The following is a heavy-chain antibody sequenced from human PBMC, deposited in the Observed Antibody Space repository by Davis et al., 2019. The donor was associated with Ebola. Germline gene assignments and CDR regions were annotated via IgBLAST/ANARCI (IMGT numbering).Heavy chain of an antibody. J-gene: IGHJ6*02. CDR3: ARDCSSTSCYYGMDV. CDR2: INPNSGGT. D-gene: IGHD2-2*01. V-gene: IGHV1-2*04. Sequence: AASVKVSCKASGGTFSSYDINWVRQATGQGLEWMGWINPNSGGTNYAQKFQGWVTMTRDTSISTAYMELSRLRSDDTAVYYCARDCSSTSCYYGMDVWGQGTTVTVSS. CDR1: GGTFSSYD.